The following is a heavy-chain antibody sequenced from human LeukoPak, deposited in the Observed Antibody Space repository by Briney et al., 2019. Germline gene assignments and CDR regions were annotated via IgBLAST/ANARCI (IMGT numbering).Heavy chain of an antibody. CDR2: IRGSGDST. CDR3: AKRSSDFYFGY. V-gene: IGHV3-23*01. CDR1: GFTFINYG. Sequence: GGSLRLSCAASGFTFINYGMSWVRQAPGKGLEWVSSIRGSGDSTYYADSLKGRFTISRDNSKNTLYLQMNSLTAEDTAVYYCAKRSSDFYFGYWGQGTLVTVSS. J-gene: IGHJ4*02. D-gene: IGHD6-19*01.